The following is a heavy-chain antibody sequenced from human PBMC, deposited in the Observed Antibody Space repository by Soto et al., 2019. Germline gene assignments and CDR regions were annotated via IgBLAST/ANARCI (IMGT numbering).Heavy chain of an antibody. Sequence: QVQLVQSGAEVKKPGASVKVSCKASGYTFIDFGITWVRQAPGQGREWMGWISAYNGDTNYAQNFQDRVTMTTDTSTNTAFMELRSLTSDDTAVYYCARAGAAVTMFFDFWGRGTLVAVSS. V-gene: IGHV1-18*01. CDR2: ISAYNGDT. D-gene: IGHD4-17*01. CDR1: GYTFIDFG. J-gene: IGHJ4*02. CDR3: ARAGAAVTMFFDF.